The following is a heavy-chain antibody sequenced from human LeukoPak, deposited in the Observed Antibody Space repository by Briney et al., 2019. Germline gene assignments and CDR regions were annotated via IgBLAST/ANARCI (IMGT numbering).Heavy chain of an antibody. D-gene: IGHD3-16*02. Sequence: SETLSLTCTVSGGSISSSSYYWGWIRQPPGKGLEWIGSIYYSGSTYYNPSLKSRFTISVDTSKNQFSLKLSSVTAADTAVYYCATSPSSFHDSWGQGTLVTVSS. J-gene: IGHJ5*02. CDR3: ATSPSSFHDS. CDR2: IYYSGST. V-gene: IGHV4-39*01. CDR1: GGSISSSSYY.